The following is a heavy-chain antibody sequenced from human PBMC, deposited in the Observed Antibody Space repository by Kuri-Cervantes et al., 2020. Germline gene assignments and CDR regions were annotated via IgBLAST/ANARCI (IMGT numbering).Heavy chain of an antibody. Sequence: GGSLRLSCAASGFTFSDYYMSWIRQAPGKGLEWVSYISSSGSTIYYADSVKGRFTISRDNAKNSLYLQMNSLRVEDTATYYCVAGFYHGPRGYLGYWGQGALVTVSS. CDR1: GFTFSDYY. D-gene: IGHD3-10*01. CDR2: ISSSGSTI. J-gene: IGHJ4*02. CDR3: VAGFYHGPRGYLGY. V-gene: IGHV3-11*01.